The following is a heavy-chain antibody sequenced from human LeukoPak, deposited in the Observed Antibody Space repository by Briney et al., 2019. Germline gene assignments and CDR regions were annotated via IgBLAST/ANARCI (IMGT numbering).Heavy chain of an antibody. D-gene: IGHD6-13*01. V-gene: IGHV3-53*01. CDR2: IYSGGNT. Sequence: GGSLRLSCAASGFTFSRYGMHWVRQAPGKGLEWVSVIYSGGNTYYADSVKGRSTISRDNSKNTLYLQMNSLRAEDTAVFYCARGHADSSGSWYGRFDYWGQGALVTVSS. CDR1: GFTFSRYG. J-gene: IGHJ4*02. CDR3: ARGHADSSGSWYGRFDY.